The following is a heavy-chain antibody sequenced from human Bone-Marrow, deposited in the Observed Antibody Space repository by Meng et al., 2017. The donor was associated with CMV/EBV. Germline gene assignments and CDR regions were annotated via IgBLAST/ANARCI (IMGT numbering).Heavy chain of an antibody. V-gene: IGHV4-34*01. CDR2: INHSGST. CDR1: GGSFRGYY. Sequence: GGSFRGYYWSWIRPPPGKGLEWIGEINHSGSTNYNPSLKSRVTISVDTSKNQFSLKLSSVTAADTAVYYCARAIVDSSSWTNWFDPWGQGTLVTVSS. CDR3: ARAIVDSSSWTNWFDP. J-gene: IGHJ5*02. D-gene: IGHD6-13*01.